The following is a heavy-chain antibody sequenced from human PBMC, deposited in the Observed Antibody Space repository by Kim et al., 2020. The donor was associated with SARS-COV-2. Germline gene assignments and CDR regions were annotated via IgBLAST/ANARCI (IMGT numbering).Heavy chain of an antibody. CDR3: ARLANSGTDAFDI. CDR2: ISSSSSYI. V-gene: IGHV3-21*01. J-gene: IGHJ3*02. CDR1: GFTFSSYS. D-gene: IGHD3-10*01. Sequence: GGSLRLSCAASGFTFSSYSMNWVRQAPGKGLEWVSSISSSSSYIYYADSVKGRFTISRDNAKNSLYLQMNSLRAEDTAVYYCARLANSGTDAFDIWGQGTMVTVSS.